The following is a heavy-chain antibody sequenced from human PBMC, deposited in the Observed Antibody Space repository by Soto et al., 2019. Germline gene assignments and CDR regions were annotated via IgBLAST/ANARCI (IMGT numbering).Heavy chain of an antibody. V-gene: IGHV1-18*01. CDR1: GYIFNDFG. D-gene: IGHD6-19*01. CDR3: ARCYCSVGSCFTCWHFDL. J-gene: IGHJ2*01. CDR2: IGPYIGKT. Sequence: QGHLVQSGAEVREPGASVKVSCQASGYIFNDFGLSWVRQVPGQGLAWVGWIGPYIGKTDYAQKYRDRVTMTADPTTNTAYMELRSLTSDASAFYYCARCYCSVGSCFTCWHFDLWGRGTLVTVSS.